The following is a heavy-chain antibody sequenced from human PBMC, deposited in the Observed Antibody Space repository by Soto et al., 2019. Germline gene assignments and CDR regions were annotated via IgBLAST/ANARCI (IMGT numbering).Heavy chain of an antibody. CDR3: TSAYCGGDCYSDYYYGMDV. Sequence: PGGTLRLSCAASVFTFSGSAMHWVRQASGKGLEWVGRIRSKANSYATAYSASVKGRFTISRDDSKNTAYLQMNSLKTEDTAVYYCTSAYCGGDCYSDYYYGMDVWGQGTTVTVSS. V-gene: IGHV3-73*01. CDR2: IRSKANSYAT. D-gene: IGHD2-21*02. CDR1: VFTFSGSA. J-gene: IGHJ6*02.